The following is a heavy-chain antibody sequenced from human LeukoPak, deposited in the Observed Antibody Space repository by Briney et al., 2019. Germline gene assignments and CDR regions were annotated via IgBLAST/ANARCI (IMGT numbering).Heavy chain of an antibody. D-gene: IGHD6-13*01. CDR1: GYTFTSYD. Sequence: GASVTVSLKASGYTFTSYDINWVRQATGQGLEWVGWMNPNSGDTGYAQKFQGRVPMTRNTSIITAYMELNSLSAEDTAVYYCAKWKDSSSWYAGSDYWGQGTLVTVSS. CDR2: MNPNSGDT. V-gene: IGHV1-8*01. J-gene: IGHJ4*02. CDR3: AKWKDSSSWYAGSDY.